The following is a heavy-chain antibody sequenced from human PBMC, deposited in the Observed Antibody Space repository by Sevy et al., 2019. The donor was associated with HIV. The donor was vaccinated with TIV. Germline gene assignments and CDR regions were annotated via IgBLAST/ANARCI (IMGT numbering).Heavy chain of an antibody. CDR3: ARGIAAPRGMDV. CDR2: FYYSART. Sequence: SETLSLTCTVSGDSISGYYWSWVRQPPGKGLEWIGYFYYSARTNYNPSLKRRVTTSVDTTKNQVSLKVRSLNAADTAVYYCARGIAAPRGMDVWGQGTTVTVSS. J-gene: IGHJ6*02. CDR1: GDSISGYY. V-gene: IGHV4-59*01. D-gene: IGHD6-13*01.